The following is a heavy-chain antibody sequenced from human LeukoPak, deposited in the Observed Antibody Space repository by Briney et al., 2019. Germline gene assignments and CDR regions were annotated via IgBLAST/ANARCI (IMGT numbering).Heavy chain of an antibody. D-gene: IGHD3-9*01. CDR3: ARDLDYDVLTGYYIHAFDI. CDR1: GGSISSDAYY. J-gene: IGHJ3*02. Sequence: KPSQTLSLTCTVSGGSISSDAYYWSWIRQPPGKGLEWIGYIYHSGSTYYNPSLKSRVTISVDRSKNQFSLKLSSVTAADTAVYYCARDLDYDVLTGYYIHAFDIWGQGTMVTVSS. V-gene: IGHV4-30-2*01. CDR2: IYHSGST.